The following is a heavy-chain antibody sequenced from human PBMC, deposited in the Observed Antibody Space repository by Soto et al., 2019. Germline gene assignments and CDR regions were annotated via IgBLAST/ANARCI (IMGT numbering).Heavy chain of an antibody. V-gene: IGHV3-11*06. D-gene: IGHD3-10*01. CDR2: ISSSSSYT. Sequence: GSLRLSCAASGLTFSDYYMSWIRQAPGKGLEWVSYISSSSSYTNYADSVKGRFTISRDNAKNSLYLQMNSLRAEDTAVYYCARDEPKVRGVNPRGMDVWGQGTTVTVSS. CDR3: ARDEPKVRGVNPRGMDV. J-gene: IGHJ6*02. CDR1: GLTFSDYY.